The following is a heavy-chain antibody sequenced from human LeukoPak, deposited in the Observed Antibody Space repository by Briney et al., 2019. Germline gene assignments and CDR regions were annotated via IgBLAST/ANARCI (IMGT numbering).Heavy chain of an antibody. D-gene: IGHD3-10*01. CDR1: GFSLSTSGVG. Sequence: KESGPTLVNPTQTLTLTCTFSGFSLSTSGVGVGWIRQPPGKALEWLGLIYWNDDKRYSPSLKSRLTITKDTPKNQVVLTMTNMDPVDTATYYCAHKQSSGSQFDYWGQGTLVTVSS. J-gene: IGHJ4*02. V-gene: IGHV2-5*01. CDR2: IYWNDDK. CDR3: AHKQSSGSQFDY.